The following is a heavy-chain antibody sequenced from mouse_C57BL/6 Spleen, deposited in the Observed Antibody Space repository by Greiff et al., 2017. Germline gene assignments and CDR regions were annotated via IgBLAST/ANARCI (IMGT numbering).Heavy chain of an antibody. CDR2: ISSGSSTI. CDR1: GFTFSDYG. CDR3: ARGGSSWYFDV. V-gene: IGHV5-17*01. J-gene: IGHJ1*03. Sequence: EVQLVESGGSLVKPGGSLKLSCAASGFTFSDYGMHWVRQAPEKGLEWVAYISSGSSTIYYADTVKGRFTISRDNAKKTLFLQMTSLRSEDTAMYYCARGGSSWYFDVWGTGTTVTVSS. D-gene: IGHD1-1*01.